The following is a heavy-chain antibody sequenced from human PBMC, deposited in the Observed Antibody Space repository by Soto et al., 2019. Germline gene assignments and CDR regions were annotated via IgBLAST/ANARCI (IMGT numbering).Heavy chain of an antibody. J-gene: IGHJ4*02. D-gene: IGHD3-16*01. CDR1: GNSIASTW. CDR3: ARRATYYHYFDY. Sequence: GESLKISCKGSGNSIASTWIGWVRQMPGKGLEWMGIIYVGDSDTRYSPSFQGQVTISADKSTSTAYVQWSSLKASDTAMYYCARRATYYHYFDYWGQGTLVTVSS. V-gene: IGHV5-51*01. CDR2: IYVGDSDT.